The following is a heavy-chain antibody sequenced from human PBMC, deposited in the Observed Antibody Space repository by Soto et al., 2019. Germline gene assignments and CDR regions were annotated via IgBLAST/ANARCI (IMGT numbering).Heavy chain of an antibody. CDR3: ARVSDGYYLGDFDY. CDR2: ISSSSSTI. Sequence: EVQLVESGGGLVQPGGSLRLSCAASGFTFSSYSMNWVRQAPGKGLEWVSYISSSSSTIYYADSVKGRFTISRDNAKNSLYLQMNILRDEDTAVYYCARVSDGYYLGDFDYWGQGTLVTVSS. CDR1: GFTFSSYS. J-gene: IGHJ4*02. V-gene: IGHV3-48*02. D-gene: IGHD3-16*01.